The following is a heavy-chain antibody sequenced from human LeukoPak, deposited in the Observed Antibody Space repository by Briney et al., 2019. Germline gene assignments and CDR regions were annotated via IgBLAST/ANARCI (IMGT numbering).Heavy chain of an antibody. CDR3: ARDWLSITMVRGVALGWFDP. CDR1: GYTFTSYG. Sequence: GASVKVSCKASGYTFTSYGISWVRQAPGQGLEWMGWIGAYNGNTNYAQKLQGRVTMTTDTSTSTAYMELRSLRSDDTAVYYCARDWLSITMVRGVALGWFDPWGQGTLVAVSS. J-gene: IGHJ5*02. V-gene: IGHV1-18*01. D-gene: IGHD3-10*01. CDR2: IGAYNGNT.